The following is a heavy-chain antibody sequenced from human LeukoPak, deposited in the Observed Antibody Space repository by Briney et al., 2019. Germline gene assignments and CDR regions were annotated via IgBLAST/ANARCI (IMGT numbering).Heavy chain of an antibody. V-gene: IGHV4-59*08. CDR3: ARHGRGYDLDY. J-gene: IGHJ4*02. Sequence: SETLSLTCTVSGGSINSYYWSWIRQPPGKGLEWIGYIYYSGSTNYNPSLKSRVTISVDTSKSQFSLKLSSVTAADTAVYYCARHGRGYDLDYWGQGTLVTVSS. CDR2: IYYSGST. CDR1: GGSINSYY. D-gene: IGHD1-26*01.